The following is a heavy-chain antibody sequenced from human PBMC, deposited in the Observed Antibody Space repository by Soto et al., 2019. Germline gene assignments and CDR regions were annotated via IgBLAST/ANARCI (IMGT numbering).Heavy chain of an antibody. J-gene: IGHJ4*02. Sequence: SETLSLTCTVSGGSISSYYWSWIRQPPGKGLEWIGYIYYSGSTNYNPSLKSRVTISVDTSKNQFSLKLSSVTAADTAVYYCARRAWVAGSTFFDYWGQGTLVTVSS. V-gene: IGHV4-59*08. D-gene: IGHD6-19*01. CDR1: GGSISSYY. CDR3: ARRAWVAGSTFFDY. CDR2: IYYSGST.